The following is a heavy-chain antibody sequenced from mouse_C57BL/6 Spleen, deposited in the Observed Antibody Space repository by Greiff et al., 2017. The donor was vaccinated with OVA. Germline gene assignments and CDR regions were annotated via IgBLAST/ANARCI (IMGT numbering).Heavy chain of an antibody. CDR3: AREEGRGFDY. CDR1: GYAFSSSW. Sequence: QVQLQQSGPELVKPGASVKISCKASGYAFSSSWMNWVKQRPGKGLEWIGRIYPGDGDTNYNGKFKGKATLTADKSSSTAYMQPSSLTSVDSAVYFCAREEGRGFDYWGQGTTLTVSS. D-gene: IGHD3-3*01. V-gene: IGHV1-82*01. J-gene: IGHJ2*01. CDR2: IYPGDGDT.